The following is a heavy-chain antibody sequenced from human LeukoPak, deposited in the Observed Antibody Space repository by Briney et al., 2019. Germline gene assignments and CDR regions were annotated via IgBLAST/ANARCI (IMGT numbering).Heavy chain of an antibody. CDR2: IYSGGST. J-gene: IGHJ4*02. D-gene: IGHD6-19*01. CDR1: GFTVSSNY. V-gene: IGHV3-53*03. Sequence: GGSLRLSCAASGFTVSSNYMSWVRQAPGKGLEWVSVIYSGGSTYYADSVKGRFTISRDNARNSLYLQMNSLRAEDTAVYYCAPMPPRYSSGIEVVDYWGQGTLVTVSS. CDR3: APMPPRYSSGIEVVDY.